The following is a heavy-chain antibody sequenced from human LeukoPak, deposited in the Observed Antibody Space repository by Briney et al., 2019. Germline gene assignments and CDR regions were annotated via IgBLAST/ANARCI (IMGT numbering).Heavy chain of an antibody. J-gene: IGHJ4*02. CDR3: ARTSYYYDSSGYYYFDY. CDR1: GGSISSYY. Sequence: SETLSLTCTVSGGSISSYYWSWIRQPPGKGLEWIGYIYYSGSTNYNPSLKSRVTISVDTSKNQFSLKLSSVTAEDTAVYYCARTSYYYDSSGYYYFDYWGQGTLVTVSS. CDR2: IYYSGST. D-gene: IGHD3-22*01. V-gene: IGHV4-59*01.